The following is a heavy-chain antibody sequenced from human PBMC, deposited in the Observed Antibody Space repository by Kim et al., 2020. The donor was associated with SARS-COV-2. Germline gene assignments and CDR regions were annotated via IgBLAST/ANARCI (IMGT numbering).Heavy chain of an antibody. V-gene: IGHV3-74*01. CDR3: ARRNGGSPYWYFDL. CDR2: INSDGSTT. CDR1: GFNFRNYW. Sequence: GGSLRLSCAASGFNFRNYWIHWVRQAPGKGLVWVSRINSDGSTTSYADSVKGRFTISKDTAKNTLYLQMNSLRAEDTAVYYCARRNGGSPYWYFDLWGRG. D-gene: IGHD2-15*01. J-gene: IGHJ2*01.